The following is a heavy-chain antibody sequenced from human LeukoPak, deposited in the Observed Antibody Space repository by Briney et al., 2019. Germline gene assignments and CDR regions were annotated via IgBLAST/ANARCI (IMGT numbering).Heavy chain of an antibody. CDR3: ARIGAGSSRDY. CDR1: GFTFSNFA. CDR2: IVGSSST. V-gene: IGHV3-21*01. D-gene: IGHD6-13*01. J-gene: IGHJ4*02. Sequence: GGSLRLSCAASGFTFSNFAMTWVRQAPGQGLEWVSSIVGSSSTYYADSLKGRFTISRDNAKNSLYLQMNSLRAEDTAVYYCARIGAGSSRDYWGQGTLVTVSS.